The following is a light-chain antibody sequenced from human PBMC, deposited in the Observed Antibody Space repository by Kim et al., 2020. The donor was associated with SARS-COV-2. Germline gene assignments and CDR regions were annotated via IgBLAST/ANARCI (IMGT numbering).Light chain of an antibody. Sequence: SYELIQPTSVSVSPGQTASIPCSGDELGDKNASWYQKKPGQPPVLVIYKDDKRPSGIPERFSGSNFGRTATLTITGTQAIDEAEYYCQAWDRGVAVFGGGTKVTVL. CDR2: KDD. CDR3: QAWDRGVAV. J-gene: IGLJ2*01. V-gene: IGLV3-1*01. CDR1: ELGDKN.